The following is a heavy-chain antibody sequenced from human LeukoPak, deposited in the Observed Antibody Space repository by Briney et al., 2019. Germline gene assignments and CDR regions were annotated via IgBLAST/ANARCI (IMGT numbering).Heavy chain of an antibody. J-gene: IGHJ6*02. CDR3: AREVNNFGYYGMDV. Sequence: SETLSLTCTVSGGSISSYYWSWIRQPPGKGLEWIGYIYYSGSTNYNPSLKSRVTISVDTSKNQFSLKLSSVTAADTAVYYCAREVNNFGYYGMDVWGQGTTVTVSS. D-gene: IGHD3-16*01. CDR2: IYYSGST. CDR1: GGSISSYY. V-gene: IGHV4-59*01.